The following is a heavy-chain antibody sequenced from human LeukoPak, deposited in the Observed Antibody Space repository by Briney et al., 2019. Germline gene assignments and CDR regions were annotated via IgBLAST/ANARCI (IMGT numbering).Heavy chain of an antibody. CDR1: GVRLSNYA. CDR3: AKDGYCSTVTCYGWLDY. Sequence: GGSLRLSCAASGVRLSNYAMSWGRLAPGKGRERVSGVRGSEDSTYYADSVKVRFPVSRDTSRNTLYLQMDSLTAEDTAVYYCAKDGYCSTVTCYGWLDYWGLGTLVTVSS. V-gene: IGHV3-23*01. D-gene: IGHD2-8*01. CDR2: VRGSEDST. J-gene: IGHJ4*02.